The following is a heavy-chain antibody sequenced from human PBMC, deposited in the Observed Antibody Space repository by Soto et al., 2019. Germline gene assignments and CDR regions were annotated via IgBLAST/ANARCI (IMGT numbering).Heavy chain of an antibody. V-gene: IGHV3-23*01. Sequence: GGSLRLSCAASGFTFSSNAMSWVRQAPGKGLEWVSVITNTGGDTLYADSVKGRFTISRDNFKNTLYLQMNSLRAEDTAIYYCARASGESYPGSRVFDSWGQGTRVTAPQ. D-gene: IGHD3-10*01. CDR3: ARASGESYPGSRVFDS. CDR2: ITNTGGDT. CDR1: GFTFSSNA. J-gene: IGHJ4*02.